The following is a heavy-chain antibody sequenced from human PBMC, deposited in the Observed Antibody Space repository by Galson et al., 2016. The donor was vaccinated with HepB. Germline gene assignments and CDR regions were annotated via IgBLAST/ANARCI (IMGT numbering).Heavy chain of an antibody. CDR2: IWYDGSNK. CDR3: ARDRDSYAMDG. CDR1: GFTFSSYG. J-gene: IGHJ6*02. Sequence: SLRLSCAASGFTFSSYGMHWVRQAPGKGLEWVAFIWYDGSNKYYGDSVKGRFTISRDNSKNTLYLKMNSLRAEDTAVFYCARDRDSYAMDGWGQGTTVTGSS. V-gene: IGHV3-33*01.